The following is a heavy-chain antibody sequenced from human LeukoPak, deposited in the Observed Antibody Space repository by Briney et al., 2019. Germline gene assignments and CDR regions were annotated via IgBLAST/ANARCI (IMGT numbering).Heavy chain of an antibody. V-gene: IGHV4-39*01. D-gene: IGHD3-3*01. J-gene: IGHJ6*02. CDR1: GGSISSSSYY. CDR3: ARHSSSYDSWSGYPRSGMDV. CDR2: IYYSGST. Sequence: SETLSLTCTGSGGSISSSSYYWGWIRQPPGKGLEWIGSIYYSGSTYYNPSLKSRVTISVDTSKNQFSLKLSSVTAADTAVYYCARHSSSYDSWSGYPRSGMDVWGQGTTVTVSS.